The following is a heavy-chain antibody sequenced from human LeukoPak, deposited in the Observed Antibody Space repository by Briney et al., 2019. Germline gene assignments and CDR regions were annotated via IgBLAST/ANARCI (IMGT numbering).Heavy chain of an antibody. CDR3: AREFLLSYYYDSSGYSFDP. D-gene: IGHD3-22*01. Sequence: SVKVSCKASGGTFSSYAISWVRQAPGQGLEWMGGIIPIFGTANYAQKFQGRVTITADKSTSTAYMELRSLRSDDTAVYYCAREFLLSYYYDSSGYSFDPWGQGTLVTVSS. J-gene: IGHJ5*02. V-gene: IGHV1-69*06. CDR1: GGTFSSYA. CDR2: IIPIFGTA.